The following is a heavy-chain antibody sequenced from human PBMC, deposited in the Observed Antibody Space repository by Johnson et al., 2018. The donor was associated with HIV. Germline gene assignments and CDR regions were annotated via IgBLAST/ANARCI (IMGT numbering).Heavy chain of an antibody. V-gene: IGHV3-7*03. CDR1: GFTISPYG. D-gene: IGHD4-23*01. Sequence: VQLVESGGGVVQPGESLRLSCGASGFTISPYGMHWVRQAPGKGLEWVANIKQDGSEKYYVDSVKGRFTISRDNAKNSLYLQMNSLSAEDTAVYYCVVYAGNDVDAFDIWGPGTLVSVSS. CDR3: VVYAGNDVDAFDI. J-gene: IGHJ3*02. CDR2: IKQDGSEK.